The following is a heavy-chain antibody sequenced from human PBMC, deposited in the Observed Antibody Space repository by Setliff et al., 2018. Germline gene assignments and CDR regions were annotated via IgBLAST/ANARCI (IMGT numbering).Heavy chain of an antibody. Sequence: PSETLSLTCAVYGGSFSGYYWSWIRQHPGKGLEWIGEINHSGSTNYNPSLKSRVTISVDTSKNQFSLKLSSVTAADTAVYYCARGRIQLWKYYFDYWGQGTLVTVSS. J-gene: IGHJ4*02. CDR1: GGSFSGYY. D-gene: IGHD5-18*01. CDR3: ARGRIQLWKYYFDY. V-gene: IGHV4-34*01. CDR2: INHSGST.